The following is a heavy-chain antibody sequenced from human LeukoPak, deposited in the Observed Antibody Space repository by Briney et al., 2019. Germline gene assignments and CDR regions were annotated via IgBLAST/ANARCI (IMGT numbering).Heavy chain of an antibody. J-gene: IGHJ4*02. CDR1: GDSVSRNSAT. Sequence: SQTLSLTCAISGDSVSRNSATWNWIRQSPSRGLEWLGRTYYRAEWTNDYAEPVKSRITINPDTSKNQFSLQLNSVTPEDTAVYYCAEGNAAFEHWGLGALVSVSS. CDR3: AEGNAAFEH. D-gene: IGHD2-2*01. CDR2: TYYRAEWTN. V-gene: IGHV6-1*01.